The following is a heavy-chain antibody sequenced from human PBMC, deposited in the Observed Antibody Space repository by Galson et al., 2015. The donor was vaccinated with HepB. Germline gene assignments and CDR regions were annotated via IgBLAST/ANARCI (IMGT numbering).Heavy chain of an antibody. CDR3: TGGVTKVRGAFSGMDV. CDR2: IRTKGTTYAT. CDR1: GFTLSDSI. D-gene: IGHD3-10*01. Sequence: SLRLSCAASGFTLSDSIVHWVRQASGKGLEWIGHIRTKGTTYATVYDESLKGSFTISRDDSNNTAFLQMNNLKTEDTAIYFCTGGVTKVRGAFSGMDVWGQGTTVTVSS. V-gene: IGHV3-73*01. J-gene: IGHJ6*02.